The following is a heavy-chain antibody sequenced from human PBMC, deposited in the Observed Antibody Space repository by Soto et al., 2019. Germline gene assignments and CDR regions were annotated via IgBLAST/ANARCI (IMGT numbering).Heavy chain of an antibody. D-gene: IGHD5-18*01. V-gene: IGHV4-34*01. CDR3: ARGLHHTAINY. CDR2: INHSGST. CDR1: GGSFSGYY. Sequence: SETLSLTCAVYGGSFSGYYWSWIRQPPGKGLEWIGEINHSGSTNYNPSLKSRVAISVDTSKNQFSLKLSSVTAADTAVYYCARGLHHTAINYWGQGTLVTVSS. J-gene: IGHJ4*02.